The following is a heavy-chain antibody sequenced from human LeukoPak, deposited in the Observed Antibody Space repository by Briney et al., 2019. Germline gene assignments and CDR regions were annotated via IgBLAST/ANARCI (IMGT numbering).Heavy chain of an antibody. D-gene: IGHD2-2*01. Sequence: SETLSLTCAVYGGSFSGYCWSWIRQPPGKGLEWIGEINHSGSTNYNPSLKSRVTISVDTSKNQFSLKLSSVTAADAAVYYCARDQGPYGPGNWYFDLWGRGTLVTVSS. J-gene: IGHJ2*01. CDR1: GGSFSGYC. CDR2: INHSGST. CDR3: ARDQGPYGPGNWYFDL. V-gene: IGHV4-34*01.